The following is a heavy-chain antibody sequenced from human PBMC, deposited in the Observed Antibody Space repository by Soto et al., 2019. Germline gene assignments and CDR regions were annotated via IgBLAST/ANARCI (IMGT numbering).Heavy chain of an antibody. V-gene: IGHV4-59*01. CDR2: IYYSGSG. J-gene: IGHJ6*02. CDR3: ARYLARLRRNYYYGMDV. D-gene: IGHD6-6*01. CDR1: GGSISTYY. Sequence: SETLSLTCTVSGGSISTYYWNWIRQPPGKGLEWIGDIYYSGSGSYNPSLKSRVTISVDTSKNQFSLKLSSVTAADTAVYYCARYLARLRRNYYYGMDVWGQGTTVTVSS.